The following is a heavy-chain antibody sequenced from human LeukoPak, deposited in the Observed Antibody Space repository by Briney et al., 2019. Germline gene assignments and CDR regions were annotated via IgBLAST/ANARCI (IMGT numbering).Heavy chain of an antibody. Sequence: SETLSLTCAVYGGSFSGYYWSWIRQPPGKGLEWIGEINHSGSTNYNPSLKSRVTISVDTSKNQFSLKLSSVTAADTAVHYCARGVDYYDSSGYYYAFFDYWGQGTLVTVSS. CDR2: INHSGST. V-gene: IGHV4-34*01. CDR1: GGSFSGYY. D-gene: IGHD3-22*01. J-gene: IGHJ4*02. CDR3: ARGVDYYDSSGYYYAFFDY.